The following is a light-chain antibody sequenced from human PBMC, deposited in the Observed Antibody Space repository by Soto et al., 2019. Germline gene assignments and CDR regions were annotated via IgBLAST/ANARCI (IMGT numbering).Light chain of an antibody. CDR2: EVT. Sequence: LTQAASAPESPVQSITISCTGTIRDIGTSNLVSWYQQYPGKAPKLMIYEVTKRPSGISYRFSGSKSGNTASLTISGLQPEDEADYYSYSFTGISTSLFVFGTGTKVTVL. J-gene: IGLJ1*01. CDR3: YSFTGISTSLFV. CDR1: IRDIGTSNL. V-gene: IGLV2-23*02.